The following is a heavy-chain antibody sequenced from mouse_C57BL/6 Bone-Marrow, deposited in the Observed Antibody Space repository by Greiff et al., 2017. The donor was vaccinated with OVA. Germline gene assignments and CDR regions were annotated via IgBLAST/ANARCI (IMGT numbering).Heavy chain of an antibody. Sequence: VQLQQSGGGLVKPGGSLKLSCAASGFTFSDYGMHWVRQAPEKGLEWVAYISSGSSTIYSADPVKGRFTISRDNAKNTLVLQLTCLRTEDTTMYYCARINYWYFDVWGTGTTVTVSS. CDR1: GFTFSDYG. V-gene: IGHV5-17*01. CDR3: ARINYWYFDV. J-gene: IGHJ1*03. CDR2: ISSGSSTI.